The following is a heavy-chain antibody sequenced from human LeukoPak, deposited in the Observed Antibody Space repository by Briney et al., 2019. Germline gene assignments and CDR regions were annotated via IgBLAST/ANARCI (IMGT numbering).Heavy chain of an antibody. V-gene: IGHV3-7*01. CDR2: IKKDGSEM. J-gene: IGHJ3*02. Sequence: GGSLRLSCAASGFTFSSYWMSWVRQAPGKGLEWVANIKKDGSEMYYVDSVKGRFTISRDNAKNSLYLQMNSLRADDTAVYHCARQETSSYNGAFDIWGQGTMVTVSS. CDR3: ARQETSSYNGAFDI. D-gene: IGHD1-26*01. CDR1: GFTFSSYW.